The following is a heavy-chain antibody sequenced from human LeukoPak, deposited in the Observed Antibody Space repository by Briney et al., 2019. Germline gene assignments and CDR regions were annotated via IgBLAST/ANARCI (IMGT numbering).Heavy chain of an antibody. J-gene: IGHJ5*02. Sequence: ASVKVSCKASGYTFISYYMHWVRQATGQGLEWMGWMNPNSGNTGYAQKFQGRVTMTRNTSISTAYMELSSLRSEDTAVYYCARRGAVRGIGWFDPWGQGTLVTVSS. CDR2: MNPNSGNT. V-gene: IGHV1-8*02. CDR1: GYTFISYY. CDR3: ARRGAVRGIGWFDP. D-gene: IGHD3-10*01.